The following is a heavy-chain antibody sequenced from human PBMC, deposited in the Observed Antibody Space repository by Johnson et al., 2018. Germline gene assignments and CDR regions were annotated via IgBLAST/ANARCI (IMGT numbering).Heavy chain of an antibody. CDR1: GYTFTSYA. D-gene: IGHD2-2*01. CDR3: AVSSDAFDI. Sequence: QVQLVQSGTEVKKPGASVKVSCKASGYTFTSYAMHWVRQAPGQRLEWMGWMNPNSGNTGYAQKFQGRVTMTRNTSISTAYMELSSLRSEDTAVYYCAVSSDAFDIWGQGTMVTVSS. V-gene: IGHV1-8*02. CDR2: MNPNSGNT. J-gene: IGHJ3*02.